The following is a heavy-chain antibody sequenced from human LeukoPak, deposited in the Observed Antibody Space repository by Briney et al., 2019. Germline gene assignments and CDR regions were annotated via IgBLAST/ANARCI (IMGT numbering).Heavy chain of an antibody. CDR3: AKDNVAAAGTYRGYYYYYMDV. D-gene: IGHD6-13*01. J-gene: IGHJ6*03. CDR2: IRYDGSNK. V-gene: IGHV3-30*02. CDR1: GFTFSSYS. Sequence: GSLRLSCAASGFTFSSYSMNWVRQAPGKGLEWVAFIRYDGSNKYYADSVKGRFTISRNNSKNTLYLQMNSLRAEDTAVYYCAKDNVAAAGTYRGYYYYYMDVWGKGTTVAISS.